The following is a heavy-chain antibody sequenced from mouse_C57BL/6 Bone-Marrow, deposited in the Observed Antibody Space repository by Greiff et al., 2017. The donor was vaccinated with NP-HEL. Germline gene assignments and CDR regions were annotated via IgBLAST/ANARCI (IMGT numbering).Heavy chain of an antibody. CDR3: ARGGINGSSSLFAY. V-gene: IGHV1-82*01. CDR1: GYAFSSSW. Sequence: VQLQQSGPELVKPGASVKISCKASGYAFSSSWMNWVKQRPGKGLEWIGRIYPGDGDTNYNEKFKGKATLTADKSSSTAYMELRSLTSEDSAVYFCARGGINGSSSLFAYWGQGTLVTVSA. J-gene: IGHJ3*01. D-gene: IGHD1-1*01. CDR2: IYPGDGDT.